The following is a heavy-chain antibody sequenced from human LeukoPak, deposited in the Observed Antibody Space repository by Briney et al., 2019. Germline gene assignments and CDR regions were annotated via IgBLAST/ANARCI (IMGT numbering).Heavy chain of an antibody. CDR2: ISSSSSYI. CDR1: GFTFSSYS. V-gene: IGHV3-21*01. J-gene: IGHJ4*02. D-gene: IGHD4-17*01. Sequence: GGSLRLSCAASGFTFSSYSMNWARQAPGKGLEWVSSISSSSSYIYYADSVKGRFTISRDNAKNSLYLQMNSLRAEDTAVYYCASATTVTDYWGQGTLVTVSS. CDR3: ASATTVTDY.